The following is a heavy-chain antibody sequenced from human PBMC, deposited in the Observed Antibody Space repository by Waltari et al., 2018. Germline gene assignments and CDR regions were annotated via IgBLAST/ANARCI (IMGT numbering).Heavy chain of an antibody. V-gene: IGHV3-21*01. CDR2: ISSSSSYI. Sequence: EVQLVESGGGLVKPGGSLRLSCAASGFTFSSYSMNWVRQAPGKGLGWVSSISSSSSYIYYADSVKGRFTISRDNAKNSLYLQMNSLRAEDTAVYYCARDPYCSGGSCYSPLEYWGQGTLVTVSS. J-gene: IGHJ4*02. D-gene: IGHD2-15*01. CDR1: GFTFSSYS. CDR3: ARDPYCSGGSCYSPLEY.